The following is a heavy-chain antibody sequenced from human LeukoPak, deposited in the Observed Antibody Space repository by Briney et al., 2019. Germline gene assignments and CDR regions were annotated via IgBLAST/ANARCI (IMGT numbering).Heavy chain of an antibody. Sequence: GAPVKISCTASGYTLTGYYLHCGREAPGQRLEWMGWINPNSGCTNYAQKFQGRDTMTRDTSISTDYMELIRLRSDDTAVYYCAREVVDIVVVPAAIDYGGERTLVTVSS. CDR3: AREVVDIVVVPAAIDY. CDR1: GYTLTGYY. CDR2: INPNSGCT. D-gene: IGHD2-2*01. V-gene: IGHV1-2*02. J-gene: IGHJ4*02.